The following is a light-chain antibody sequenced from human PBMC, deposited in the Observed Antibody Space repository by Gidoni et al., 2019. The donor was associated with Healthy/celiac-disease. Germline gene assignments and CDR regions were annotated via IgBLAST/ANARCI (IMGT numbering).Light chain of an antibody. Sequence: PSSLSASVGDRVTITCRASQSISSYLNWYQQKPGKAPKLLIYAASSLQSGVPSRFSGSGSGTDFTLTISSLQPEDFATYYCQQSYSTPATFGQGTRLEIK. V-gene: IGKV1-39*01. CDR2: AAS. J-gene: IGKJ5*01. CDR1: QSISSY. CDR3: QQSYSTPAT.